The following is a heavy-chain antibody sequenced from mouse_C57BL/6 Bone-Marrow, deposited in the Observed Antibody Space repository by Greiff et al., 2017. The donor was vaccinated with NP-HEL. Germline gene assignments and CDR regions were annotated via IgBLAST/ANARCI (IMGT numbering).Heavy chain of an antibody. CDR2: INPSNGGT. CDR3: ERRYYGSRDYALDY. V-gene: IGHV1-53*01. J-gene: IGHJ4*01. CDR1: GYTFTSYW. D-gene: IGHD1-1*01. Sequence: QVQLQQPGTELVKPGASVKLSCKASGYTFTSYWMHWVKQRPGQGLEWIGNINPSNGGTNYNEKFKNKATLTVDKSSSTAYLLLSSLTSEDSAVYDCERRYYGSRDYALDYWGQGTSVTVSS.